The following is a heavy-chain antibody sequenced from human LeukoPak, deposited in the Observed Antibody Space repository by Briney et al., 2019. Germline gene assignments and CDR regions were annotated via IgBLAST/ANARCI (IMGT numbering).Heavy chain of an antibody. D-gene: IGHD3-22*01. V-gene: IGHV3-30*02. CDR2: IRYDGSNK. CDR1: GFTFSSYG. CDR3: AKDLLAMIVVAPFGY. Sequence: GGSLRLSCAASGFTFSSYGMHWVRQAPGKGLEWVAFIRYDGSNKYYADSVKGRFTISRDNSKNTLYLQMNSLRAEDTAVYYCAKDLLAMIVVAPFGYWGRGTLVTVSS. J-gene: IGHJ4*02.